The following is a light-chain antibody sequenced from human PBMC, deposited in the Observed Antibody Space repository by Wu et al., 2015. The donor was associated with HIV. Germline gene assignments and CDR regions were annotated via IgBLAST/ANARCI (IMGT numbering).Light chain of an antibody. Sequence: IQMTQSPSTLSASVGDRVIITCRASQSINSWLAWYQQKPGKAPNLLIYKASSLKSGVPSRFIGSGSGTEFTPTISCLQPDDFATYYCQQYKTYSPTFGGGTKVEIK. V-gene: IGKV1-5*03. CDR1: QSINSW. J-gene: IGKJ4*01. CDR3: QQYKTYSPT. CDR2: KAS.